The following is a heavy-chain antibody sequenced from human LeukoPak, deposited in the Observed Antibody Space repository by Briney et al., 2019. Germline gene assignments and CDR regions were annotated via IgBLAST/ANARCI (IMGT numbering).Heavy chain of an antibody. CDR3: AKDFDYYDSSGYSH. D-gene: IGHD3-22*01. Sequence: GRSLRLSCAASGFTFDDYAMHWVRQAPGKGLEWVSGISWNSGSIGYADSVKGRFTISRDNAKNSLYLQMNSLRAEDTALYYCAKDFDYYDSSGYSHWGQGTLVTVSS. J-gene: IGHJ4*02. V-gene: IGHV3-9*01. CDR2: ISWNSGSI. CDR1: GFTFDDYA.